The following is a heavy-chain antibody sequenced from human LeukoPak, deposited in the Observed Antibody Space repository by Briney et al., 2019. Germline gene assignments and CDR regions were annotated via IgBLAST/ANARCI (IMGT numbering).Heavy chain of an antibody. D-gene: IGHD1-26*01. Sequence: KASETLSLTCTVSGGSISSSSCYWGWIRQPPGKGLEWIGSIYYSGSTYYNPSLKSRVTISVDTSKNQFSLKLSSVTAADTAMYYSARYSGSYLYYFDYWGQGTLVTVSS. CDR3: ARYSGSYLYYFDY. V-gene: IGHV4-39*01. CDR1: GGSISSSSCY. CDR2: IYYSGST. J-gene: IGHJ4*02.